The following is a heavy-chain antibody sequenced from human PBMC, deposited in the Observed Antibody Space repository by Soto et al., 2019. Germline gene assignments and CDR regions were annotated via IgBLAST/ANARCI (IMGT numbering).Heavy chain of an antibody. CDR3: ARNPYCSTSGCYYTDY. J-gene: IGHJ4*02. CDR2: IYASGTT. CDR1: EFSVSSNY. V-gene: IGHV3-66*01. D-gene: IGHD2-2*01. Sequence: EVQLVESGGGLVQPGESLRLSCAASEFSVSSNYMSWVRQAPGKGLEWVSVIYASGTTYYADSVRGRFTISRDSSKNTLYLQMNSLRAEDTAVYYCARNPYCSTSGCYYTDYWGQGTLVTVSS.